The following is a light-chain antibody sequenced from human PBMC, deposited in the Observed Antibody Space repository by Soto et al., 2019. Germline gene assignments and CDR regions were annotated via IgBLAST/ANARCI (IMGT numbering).Light chain of an antibody. CDR1: SVDVGGFEY. V-gene: IGLV2-14*03. J-gene: IGLJ1*01. Sequence: QSALTQPASVSGSPGQSIAISCTGTSVDVGGFEYVSWYQQHPGKVPKLMIYDVNNRPSGVSNRFSGSKSGNTASLTISGLQAEDEADYFCSSYTSSNTYVFATGTKVTVL. CDR2: DVN. CDR3: SSYTSSNTYV.